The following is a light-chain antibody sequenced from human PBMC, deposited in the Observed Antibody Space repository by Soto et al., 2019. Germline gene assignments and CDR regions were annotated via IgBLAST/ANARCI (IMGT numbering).Light chain of an antibody. CDR3: SSYTNSSTFYV. J-gene: IGLJ1*01. CDR1: SSDVGGYNY. Sequence: QSVLTQPASVSGSPGQSITISCTGTSSDVGGYNYVSWYQQHPGKAPKLMIYDVSNRPSGVSNRFSGSKSGNTASLTISGLQAEDEVDYYSSSYTNSSTFYVFGTSTELTVL. V-gene: IGLV2-14*01. CDR2: DVS.